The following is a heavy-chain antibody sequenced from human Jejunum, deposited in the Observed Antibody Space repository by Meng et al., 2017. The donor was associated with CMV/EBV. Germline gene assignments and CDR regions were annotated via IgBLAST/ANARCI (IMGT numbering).Heavy chain of an antibody. CDR3: AKSGRADSSNYYYFDN. D-gene: IGHD3-22*01. CDR1: TLSSRC. Sequence: TLSSRCMSWVRPAPRKGLEWVDNIKEDGSERYYVDSVKGRFTISRDNARNSLYLQMSSLRAEDTAVYYCAKSGRADSSNYYYFDNWGQGTLVTVSS. V-gene: IGHV3-7*01. CDR2: IKEDGSER. J-gene: IGHJ4*02.